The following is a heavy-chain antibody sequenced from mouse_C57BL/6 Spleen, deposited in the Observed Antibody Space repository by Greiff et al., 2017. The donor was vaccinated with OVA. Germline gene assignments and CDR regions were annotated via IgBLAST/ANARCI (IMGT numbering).Heavy chain of an antibody. V-gene: IGHV1-26*01. J-gene: IGHJ2*01. CDR3: TSAGGYYGSTFDY. CDR1: GYTFTDYY. D-gene: IGHD1-1*01. CDR2: INPNNGGT. Sequence: VQLQQPGPELVKPGASVKISCKASGYTFTDYYMNWVKQSHGTSLEWIGDINPNNGGTSYNQQFKGKATLTVDKSSSTASLELRSLTSEDSAVYYGTSAGGYYGSTFDYWGQGTTLTVSS.